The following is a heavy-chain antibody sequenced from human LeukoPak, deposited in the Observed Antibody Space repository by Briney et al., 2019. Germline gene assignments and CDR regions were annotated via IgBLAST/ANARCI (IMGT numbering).Heavy chain of an antibody. J-gene: IGHJ6*02. CDR3: ARVPYYYDSSGTYGMDV. Sequence: ASVKVSCKASGYTFTSYYMHWVRQAPGQGLEWMGWINPNSGGTNYAQKFQGRVTMTRDTSISTAYMELSRLRSDDTAVYYCARVPYYYDSSGTYGMDVWGQGTTVTVSS. D-gene: IGHD3-22*01. CDR2: INPNSGGT. V-gene: IGHV1-2*02. CDR1: GYTFTSYY.